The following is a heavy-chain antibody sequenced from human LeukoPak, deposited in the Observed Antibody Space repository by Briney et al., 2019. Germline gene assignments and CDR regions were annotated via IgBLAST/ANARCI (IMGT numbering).Heavy chain of an antibody. J-gene: IGHJ4*02. V-gene: IGHV3-11*04. D-gene: IGHD2/OR15-2a*01. CDR2: ISNIGTTT. Sequence: PGGSLRLSCTSSTVNLSNYYMSWIRQAPGKGLECISYISNIGTTTFYADSVKGRFTISRDNGKNSLYLQMNSLTAEDTAAYYCACDISNKGFDYWGQGTLVTVSS. CDR1: TVNLSNYY. CDR3: ACDISNKGFDY.